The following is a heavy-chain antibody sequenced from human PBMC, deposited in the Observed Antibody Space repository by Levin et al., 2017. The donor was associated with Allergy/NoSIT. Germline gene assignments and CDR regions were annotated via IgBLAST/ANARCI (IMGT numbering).Heavy chain of an antibody. V-gene: IGHV3-48*01. J-gene: IGHJ3*02. CDR1: GFTFSTYR. Sequence: SCAASGFTFSTYRMNWVRQAPGKGLEWVSYISTSSSTIYYVDSVKGRFTISRDNAENALYLQMNSLRAEDTAVYYCARGYSSGRKAFDIWGQGTMVTVSS. CDR2: ISTSSSTI. CDR3: ARGYSSGRKAFDI. D-gene: IGHD6-19*01.